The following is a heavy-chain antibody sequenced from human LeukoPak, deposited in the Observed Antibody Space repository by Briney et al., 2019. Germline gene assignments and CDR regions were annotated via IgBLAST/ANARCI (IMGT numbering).Heavy chain of an antibody. D-gene: IGHD5-18*01. CDR1: GFTFSSYA. CDR3: AKPFRRGYSYGLGFDY. V-gene: IGHV3-23*01. CDR2: ISGSGGST. J-gene: IGHJ4*02. Sequence: GGSPRLSCAASGFTFSSYAMSWVRQAPGKGLEWVSAISGSGGSTYYADSVKGRFTISRDNSKNTLYLQVNSLRAEDTAVYYCAKPFRRGYSYGLGFDYWGQGTLVTVSS.